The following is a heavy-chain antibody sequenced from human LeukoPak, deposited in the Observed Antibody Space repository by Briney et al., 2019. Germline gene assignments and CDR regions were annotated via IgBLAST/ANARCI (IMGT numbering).Heavy chain of an antibody. Sequence: ASVKVSCKASGYTFTSYGISWVRQAPGQGLEWMAWISAHNGNTNYAQKFQGRVTMTTDRSTSTAYMELRSLRYDDTAVYYCAREGFLQRLSPDDAFDIWGQGTMVTVSS. J-gene: IGHJ3*02. CDR3: AREGFLQRLSPDDAFDI. CDR1: GYTFTSYG. CDR2: ISAHNGNT. D-gene: IGHD3-3*01. V-gene: IGHV1-18*01.